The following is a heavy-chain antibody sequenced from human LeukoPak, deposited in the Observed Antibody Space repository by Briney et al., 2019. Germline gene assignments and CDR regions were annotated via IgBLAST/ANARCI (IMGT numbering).Heavy chain of an antibody. D-gene: IGHD3-10*01. CDR3: ARTIRGY. J-gene: IGHJ4*02. CDR1: GFTFSNYW. V-gene: IGHV3-7*03. CDR2: IKEDGSEK. Sequence: GGSLRLSCAASGFTFSNYWMSWVRQAPGKGLEWVANIKEDGSEKHYVDSVKGRFTISRDNAKNSLYLQMDSLRVEDTAVYYCARTIRGYWGQGTLVTVSS.